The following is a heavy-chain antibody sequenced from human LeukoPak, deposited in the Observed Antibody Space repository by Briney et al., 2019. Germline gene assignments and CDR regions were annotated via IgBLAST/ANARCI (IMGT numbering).Heavy chain of an antibody. CDR3: AKDRYSDYSFDY. CDR1: GFTFSSYA. J-gene: IGHJ4*02. Sequence: GSLRLSCAASGFTFSSYAMSWVRQAPGKGLELVSAISGSGGSTYYADSVKGRFTISRDNSKNTLYLQINSLRAEDTAVYYCAKDRYSDYSFDYWGQGTLVTVSS. V-gene: IGHV3-23*01. D-gene: IGHD4-11*01. CDR2: ISGSGGST.